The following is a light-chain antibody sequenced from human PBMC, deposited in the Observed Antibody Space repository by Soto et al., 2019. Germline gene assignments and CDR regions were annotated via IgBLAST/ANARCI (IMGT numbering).Light chain of an antibody. J-gene: IGLJ2*01. CDR2: EGS. Sequence: QSALTQPASVSGSPGQSITISCTGTSSDVGSYNLVSWYQQHPGTAPKLMIYEGSKRPSGVSNRFSGSKSGTTASLTISGLEAEDEDYYYCCSYAGSLVFGGGTKLTVL. CDR1: SSDVGSYNL. V-gene: IGLV2-23*01. CDR3: CSYAGSLV.